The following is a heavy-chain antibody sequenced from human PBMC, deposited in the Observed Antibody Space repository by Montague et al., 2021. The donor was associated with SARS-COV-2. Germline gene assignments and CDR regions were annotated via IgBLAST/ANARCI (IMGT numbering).Heavy chain of an antibody. CDR1: GGSVSSSSYY. J-gene: IGHJ3*02. CDR3: ARHITGSGNAFDI. V-gene: IGHV4-39*01. D-gene: IGHD3-10*01. Sequence: SETLSLTCTVSGGSVSSSSYYWGWIRQPPGTGLEWIGSIYYTGSTYYNPSLKSRVTISVDTSKNQFSLKLSSVTAADTAVCYCARHITGSGNAFDIWGQGTMVTVSS. CDR2: IYYTGST.